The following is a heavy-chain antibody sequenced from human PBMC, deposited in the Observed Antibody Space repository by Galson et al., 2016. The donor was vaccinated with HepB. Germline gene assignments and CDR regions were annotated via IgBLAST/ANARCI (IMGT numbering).Heavy chain of an antibody. J-gene: IGHJ3*02. V-gene: IGHV3-11*01. CDR2: ISGDGRTI. CDR3: AREADYFGGFDI. D-gene: IGHD3-10*01. CDR1: GFTFSDDY. Sequence: SLRLSCAASGFTFSDDYMSWIRQAPGKGLEWLSYISGDGRTIYYADSVRGRFSISRDNAKKTLYLQLNSLRAEDTAVYYCAREADYFGGFDIWGQGSMVTVSS.